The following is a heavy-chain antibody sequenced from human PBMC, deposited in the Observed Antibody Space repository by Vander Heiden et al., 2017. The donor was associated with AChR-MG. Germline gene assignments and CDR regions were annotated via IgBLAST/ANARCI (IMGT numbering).Heavy chain of an antibody. CDR3: ARDKNGDTSGDY. CDR2: ISYDGSNK. Sequence: QVQLVESGGGVVQPGRSLRLSCAASGFTFSRYAMHWVRQAPGKGLEWVAVISYDGSNKYYADSVKGRFTISRDNSKNTLYLQMNSLRAEDTAVYYCARDKNGDTSGDYWGQGTLVTVSS. CDR1: GFTFSRYA. D-gene: IGHD3-10*01. V-gene: IGHV3-30-3*01. J-gene: IGHJ4*02.